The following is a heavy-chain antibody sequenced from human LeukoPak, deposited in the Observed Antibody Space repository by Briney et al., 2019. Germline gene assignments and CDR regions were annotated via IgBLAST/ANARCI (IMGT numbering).Heavy chain of an antibody. D-gene: IGHD5-18*01. CDR1: GFTFSSYS. Sequence: GGSLRLSCAASGFTFSSYSMNWVRQAPGKGLEWVSYISSSSSTIYYADSVKGRFTISRDNAKNSLYLQMNSLRAEDTAVYYCARGGVEERGRYSYLYYFDYWGQGTLVTVSS. CDR3: ARGGVEERGRYSYLYYFDY. V-gene: IGHV3-48*01. CDR2: ISSSSSTI. J-gene: IGHJ4*02.